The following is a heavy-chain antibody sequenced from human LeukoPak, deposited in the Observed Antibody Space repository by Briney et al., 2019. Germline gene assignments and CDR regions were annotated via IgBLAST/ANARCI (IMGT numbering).Heavy chain of an antibody. CDR1: GGSISSGSYY. D-gene: IGHD3-9*01. Sequence: PSETLSLTCTVSGGSISSGSYYWSWIRQPAGKGLEWIGRSDSGGSTSLNPALMSRISISLDTSRNQFSLHLRSVTAADTAVYYCARFRPGSRYQLTYYFESWGRGKLVTVSS. V-gene: IGHV4-61*02. CDR2: SDSGGST. J-gene: IGHJ4*02. CDR3: ARFRPGSRYQLTYYFES.